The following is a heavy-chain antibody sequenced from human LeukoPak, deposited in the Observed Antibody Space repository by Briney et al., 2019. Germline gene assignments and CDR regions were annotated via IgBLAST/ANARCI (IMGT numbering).Heavy chain of an antibody. CDR2: INHSGST. J-gene: IGHJ3*02. V-gene: IGHV4-34*01. D-gene: IGHD2-21*01. Sequence: SETLSLTCAVYGGSFSGYYWSWIRQPPGKGLEWIGEINHSGSTNYNPSLKSRVTISVDTSKNQFSLKLSSVTAADTAVYYCARLRFQGVKAFDIWGQGTMVTVSS. CDR3: ARLRFQGVKAFDI. CDR1: GGSFSGYY.